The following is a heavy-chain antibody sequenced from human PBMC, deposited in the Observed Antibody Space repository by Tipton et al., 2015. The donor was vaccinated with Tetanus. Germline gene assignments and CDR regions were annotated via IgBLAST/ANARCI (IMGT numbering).Heavy chain of an antibody. CDR3: VSRYSNAWYYFDI. Sequence: GSLRLSCTASGFTFSSYWMGWVRQTPGKGLEWVANIKEDGSEKYYVDSVKGRFTISRDNAKNSLLLEMSSLRVEDTAVYFCVSRYSNAWYYFDIWGQGTPVTVSS. J-gene: IGHJ4*02. V-gene: IGHV3-7*03. CDR2: IKEDGSEK. D-gene: IGHD5-12*01. CDR1: GFTFSSYW.